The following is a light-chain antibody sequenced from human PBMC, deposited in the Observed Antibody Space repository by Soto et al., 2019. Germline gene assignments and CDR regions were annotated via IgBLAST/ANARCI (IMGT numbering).Light chain of an antibody. CDR3: QQYDSSPRT. CDR1: QSLSGRY. V-gene: IGKV3-20*01. J-gene: IGKJ1*01. Sequence: LTQSPGTLSLSPGEGATLSCRASQSLSGRYLAWYQQKPGQAPRLLIYGASTRATGIPDRFSGSGSGTDFTLTISRLEPEDFAVYYCQQYDSSPRTFGQGTKVDI. CDR2: GAS.